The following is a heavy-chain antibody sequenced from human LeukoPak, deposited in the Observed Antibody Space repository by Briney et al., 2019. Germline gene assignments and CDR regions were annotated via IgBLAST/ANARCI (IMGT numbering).Heavy chain of an antibody. CDR1: GYSFTSYW. V-gene: IGHV5-51*01. J-gene: IGHJ3*02. CDR2: IYPGDSDT. D-gene: IGHD2-2*01. Sequence: GESLKISCKGSGYSFTSYWIGWVRQMPGKGLEWMGIIYPGDSDTRYSPSFQGQVTISADKSISTAYLQWSSLKASDTAMYYSARPGRVPAPMGGVSDAFDIWGQGTMVTVSS. CDR3: ARPGRVPAPMGGVSDAFDI.